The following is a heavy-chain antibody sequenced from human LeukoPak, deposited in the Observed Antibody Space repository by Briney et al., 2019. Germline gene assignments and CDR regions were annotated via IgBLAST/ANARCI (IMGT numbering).Heavy chain of an antibody. D-gene: IGHD3-22*01. CDR2: VHPSEGT. CDR3: ATYYDRSGYELDY. Sequence: PSGTLSLTCAVSGGSVSHSNWWTWVRQSPGKGLEWIGEVHPSEGTNYNPSLKSRVTISLDKSKNQLSLELNSVTAADTAIYYCATYYDRSGYELDYWGQGTLVTVSS. V-gene: IGHV4-4*02. J-gene: IGHJ4*02. CDR1: GGSVSHSNW.